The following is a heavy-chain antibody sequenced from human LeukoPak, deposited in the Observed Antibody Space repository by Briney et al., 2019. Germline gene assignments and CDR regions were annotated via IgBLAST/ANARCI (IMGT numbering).Heavy chain of an antibody. CDR3: AKNRDSIGYPRDFDY. CDR1: RFTFSSYG. D-gene: IGHD3-22*01. V-gene: IGHV3-30*02. CDR2: IRHDGSYQ. Sequence: GGSLRLSCAASRFTFSSYGMHWVRQTPGKGPEWVAFIRHDGSYQQYADSVKGRFTVSRDNSKDTVYLQMNSLRTEDTAVYYCAKNRDSIGYPRDFDYWGQGTLVTVSS. J-gene: IGHJ4*02.